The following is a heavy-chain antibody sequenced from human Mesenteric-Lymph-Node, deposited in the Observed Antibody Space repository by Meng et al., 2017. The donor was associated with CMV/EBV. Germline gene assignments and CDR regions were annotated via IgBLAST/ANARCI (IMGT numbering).Heavy chain of an antibody. V-gene: IGHV3-30*02. J-gene: IGHJ2*01. D-gene: IGHD1-14*01. CDR3: AKGPRPEAYDV. Sequence: GESLKISCAASGFTFNTYGMHWVRQAPGKGLEWVAFIQHDGNNKYYVGSVKGRVTISRENSRNTLYLQMDNLRVEDTAVYYCAKGPRPEAYDVWGRGTMVTVSS. CDR2: IQHDGNNK. CDR1: GFTFNTYG.